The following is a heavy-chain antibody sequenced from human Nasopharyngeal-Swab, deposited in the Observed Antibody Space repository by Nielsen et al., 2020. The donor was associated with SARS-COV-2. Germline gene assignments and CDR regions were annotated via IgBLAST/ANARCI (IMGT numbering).Heavy chain of an antibody. V-gene: IGHV3-30*18. CDR2: ISYDGSNK. D-gene: IGHD5-18*01. J-gene: IGHJ3*02. Sequence: GQSLRLSCAPSGFTFSSYGMHWVRQAPGKGLEWVAVISYDGSNKYYADSVTGRFTISRDNSKNTLYLQMNSLRAEDTAVYYCAKVAYSDGKIDAFDIWGQGTMVTVSS. CDR3: AKVAYSDGKIDAFDI. CDR1: GFTFSSYG.